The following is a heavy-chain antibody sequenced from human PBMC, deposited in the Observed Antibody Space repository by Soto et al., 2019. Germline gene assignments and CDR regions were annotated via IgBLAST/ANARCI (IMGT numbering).Heavy chain of an antibody. Sequence: PGESLKISCQGSGYSFTSYWIGWVRQMPGKGLEWMGIIYPGDSDTRYSPSFQGQVTISADQSISTAYLQWSSLKASDTAMYYCARQGGAVTLAHLQVYYYYGMDVWGQGTTVTVSS. CDR3: ARQGGAVTLAHLQVYYYYGMDV. J-gene: IGHJ6*02. V-gene: IGHV5-51*01. CDR1: GYSFTSYW. D-gene: IGHD4-17*01. CDR2: IYPGDSDT.